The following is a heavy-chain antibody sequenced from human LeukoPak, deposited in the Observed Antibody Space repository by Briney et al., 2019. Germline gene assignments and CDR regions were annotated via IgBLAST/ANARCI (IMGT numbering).Heavy chain of an antibody. CDR1: GYTFTNYY. D-gene: IGHD1-26*01. CDR3: AMGYSGSSDAFDI. CDR2: INPSGGST. V-gene: IGHV1-46*01. J-gene: IGHJ3*02. Sequence: ASVKVSCKASGYTFTNYYMHWVRQAPGQRLEWMGIINPSGGSTSYAQKFQGRVTMTRDMSTSTVYMELSSLRSEDTAVYYCAMGYSGSSDAFDIWGQGTMVTVSS.